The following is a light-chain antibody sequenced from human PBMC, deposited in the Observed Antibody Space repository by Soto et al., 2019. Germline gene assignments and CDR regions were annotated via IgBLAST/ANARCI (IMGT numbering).Light chain of an antibody. CDR2: AAS. V-gene: IGKV1-9*01. CDR1: QDINNY. CDR3: QPLNNYPL. J-gene: IGKJ4*02. Sequence: IQLTQSPSSLSASVGDRVTLTCRASQDINNYLAWYQQKPGNAPKLLIFAASTLQSGVPSGISGSGSGTDFTLTISSLQPEDYATYYCQPLNNYPLFGEGTNVEI.